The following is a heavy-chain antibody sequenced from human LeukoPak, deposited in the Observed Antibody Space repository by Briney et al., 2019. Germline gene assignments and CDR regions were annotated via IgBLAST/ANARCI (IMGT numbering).Heavy chain of an antibody. Sequence: ASVKVSCKASGYTFTSYDISWVRQAPGQGLEWMTWISGNNGNTDFAKNFQGRVTMTTDTSTATVYMELRSLKSDDTAVYYCARVYYDSSGYGRGFDPWGQGTLVTVSS. CDR1: GYTFTSYD. CDR2: ISGNNGNT. CDR3: ARVYYDSSGYGRGFDP. D-gene: IGHD3-22*01. J-gene: IGHJ5*02. V-gene: IGHV1-18*01.